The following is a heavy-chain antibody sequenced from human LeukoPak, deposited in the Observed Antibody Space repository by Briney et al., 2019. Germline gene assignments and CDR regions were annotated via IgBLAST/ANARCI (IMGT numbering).Heavy chain of an antibody. V-gene: IGHV3-30-3*01. J-gene: IGHJ4*02. CDR1: GFTFSSYA. Sequence: GRSLRLSCAASGFTFSSYAMHWVRQAPGKGLEWVAVISYDGSNKYYADSVKGRFTISRDNSKNTLYLQMNSLRAEDTAVYYCAKVGPHRLNIVVVPAAVYWGQGTLVTVSS. CDR2: ISYDGSNK. CDR3: AKVGPHRLNIVVVPAAVY. D-gene: IGHD2-2*01.